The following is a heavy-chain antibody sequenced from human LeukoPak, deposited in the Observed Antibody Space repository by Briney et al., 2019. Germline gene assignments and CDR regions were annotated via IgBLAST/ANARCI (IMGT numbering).Heavy chain of an antibody. CDR2: INPNSGGT. V-gene: IGHV1-2*02. J-gene: IGHJ4*02. CDR1: GYTFTGYY. CDR3: ATHRAVGRLWFGELSFGY. Sequence: ASVKVSCKASGYTFTGYYMHWVRQAPGQELEWMGWINPNSGGTNYAQKFQGRVTMTRDTSISTAYMELSRLRSDDTAVYYCATHRAVGRLWFGELSFGYWGQGTLVTVSS. D-gene: IGHD3-10*01.